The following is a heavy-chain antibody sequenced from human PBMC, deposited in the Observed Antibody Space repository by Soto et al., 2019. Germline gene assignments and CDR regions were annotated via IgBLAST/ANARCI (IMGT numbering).Heavy chain of an antibody. J-gene: IGHJ4*02. CDR1: GFTFSSYA. CDR3: AKATATTPY. Sequence: EVQLLVSGGGLVQPGGSLRLSCEASGFTFSSYAMTWVRQAPGKGLEWVSASGSGGRAFHSDSVKGRFTISRDNSRNTLSLQLHSLRVDATAVYFCAKATATTPYWRQGTLVTVSS. D-gene: IGHD1-1*01. V-gene: IGHV3-23*01. CDR2: SGSGGRA.